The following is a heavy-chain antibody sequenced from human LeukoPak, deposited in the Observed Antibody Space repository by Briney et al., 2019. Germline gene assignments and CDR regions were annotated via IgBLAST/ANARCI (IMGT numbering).Heavy chain of an antibody. CDR1: GGSISSSNW. CDR2: IYHSGST. D-gene: IGHD1-26*01. V-gene: IGHV4-4*02. J-gene: IGHJ4*02. CDR3: ARENSGNYRGFDY. Sequence: SETLSLTCAVSGGSISSSNWWSWVRQPPGKGLEWIGEIYHSGSTNYNPSLKSRVTISVDKSKNQFSLKLTSMTAADTAVYYCARENSGNYRGFDYWGQGILVTVSS.